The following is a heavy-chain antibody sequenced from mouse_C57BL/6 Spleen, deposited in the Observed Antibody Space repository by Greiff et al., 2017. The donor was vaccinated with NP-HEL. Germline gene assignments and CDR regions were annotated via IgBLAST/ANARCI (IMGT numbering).Heavy chain of an antibody. V-gene: IGHV3-6*01. CDR2: ISYDGSN. CDR3: ARVVSTTVVATNWYFDV. Sequence: EVQLQESGPGLVKPSQSLSLTCSVTGYSITSGYYWNWIRQFPGNKLEWLGYISYDGSNNYNPSLKNRISITRDTSNNQFFLKLKSGTTEDKATYYCARVVSTTVVATNWYFDVWGTGTTVTVSS. CDR1: GYSITSGYY. D-gene: IGHD1-1*01. J-gene: IGHJ1*03.